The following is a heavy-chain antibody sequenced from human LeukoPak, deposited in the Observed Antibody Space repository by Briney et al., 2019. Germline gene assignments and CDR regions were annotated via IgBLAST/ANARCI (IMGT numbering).Heavy chain of an antibody. J-gene: IGHJ4*02. V-gene: IGHV1-8*01. CDR3: ARGQKSALTYGSGTSAYYFDY. D-gene: IGHD3-10*01. Sequence: ASVKVSFKASGYTFTSYDINWVRQATGQGLEWMGWMNPHSGNTGYAQKFQGRVTMTRSTSISTAYMELSSLRSEDTAVYYCARGQKSALTYGSGTSAYYFDYWGQGTLVTVSS. CDR2: MNPHSGNT. CDR1: GYTFTSYD.